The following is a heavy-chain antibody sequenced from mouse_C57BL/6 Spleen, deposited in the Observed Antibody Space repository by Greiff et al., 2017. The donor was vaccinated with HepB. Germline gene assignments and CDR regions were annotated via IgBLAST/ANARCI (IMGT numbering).Heavy chain of an antibody. D-gene: IGHD1-1*01. J-gene: IGHJ2*01. CDR1: GYTFTSYW. Sequence: QVQLQQPGAELVKPGASVKVSCKASGYTFTSYWMHWVKQRPGQGLEWIGGIHPSDSDTNYNQKFKGKATLTVDKSSSTAYMQLSSLTSEDSAVYYCAIGVVAPYFDYWGQGTTLTVSS. CDR2: IHPSDSDT. CDR3: AIGVVAPYFDY. V-gene: IGHV1-74*01.